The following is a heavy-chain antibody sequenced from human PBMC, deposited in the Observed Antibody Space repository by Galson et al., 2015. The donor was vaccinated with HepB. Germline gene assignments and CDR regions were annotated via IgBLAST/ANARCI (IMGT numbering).Heavy chain of an antibody. J-gene: IGHJ4*02. CDR3: ARITMVQGVISHFDY. CDR2: INTNTGNP. V-gene: IGHV7-4-1*02. Sequence: SVKVSCKASGYTFTSYAMNWVRQAPGQGLEWMGWINTNTGNPTYAQGFTGRFVFSLDTSVSTAYLQISSLKAEDTAVYYCARITMVQGVISHFDYWGQGTLVTVSS. D-gene: IGHD3-10*01. CDR1: GYTFTSYA.